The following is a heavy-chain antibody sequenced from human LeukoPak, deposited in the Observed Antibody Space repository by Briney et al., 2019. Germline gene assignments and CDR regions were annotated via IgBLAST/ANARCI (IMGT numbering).Heavy chain of an antibody. V-gene: IGHV4-59*01. CDR2: IYYSGST. CDR3: ARNGGGNSTSYYYYDMDV. D-gene: IGHD4-23*01. J-gene: IGHJ6*03. Sequence: PSETLSLTCTVSGGSINTYYWSWIRQPPGKGLEWIGYIYYSGSTNYNPSLKSRVTISVDTSKNQFSLKLSSVTAADTAVYYCARNGGGNSTSYYYYDMDVWGKGTTVTVSS. CDR1: GGSINTYY.